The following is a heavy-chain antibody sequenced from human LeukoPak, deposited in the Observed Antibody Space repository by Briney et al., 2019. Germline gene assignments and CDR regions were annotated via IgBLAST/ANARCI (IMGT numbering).Heavy chain of an antibody. Sequence: GGSLRLSCAASGFTLSHYWMHWDRQAPGKGLVWVSRITSDGLGTSYADSVKGRFTISRDNAKNTLYLQMNSLRAEDTAVYYCVRLEFPHLDYWGQGTLVTVSS. D-gene: IGHD2-21*01. CDR2: ITSDGLGT. CDR3: VRLEFPHLDY. J-gene: IGHJ4*02. CDR1: GFTLSHYW. V-gene: IGHV3-74*01.